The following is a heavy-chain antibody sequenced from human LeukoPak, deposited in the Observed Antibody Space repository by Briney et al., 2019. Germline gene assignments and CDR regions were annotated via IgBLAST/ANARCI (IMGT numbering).Heavy chain of an antibody. Sequence: GGSLRLSCEASGFAFTTFFMAWVRQSSGKGLGWVADIKPDGSETYYKGSVEGRFTISRDNADNSLYLQMNSLRAEDTAVYYCARDPGGSGWGAFDIWGQGTMVTVSS. D-gene: IGHD4-23*01. CDR1: GFAFTTFF. V-gene: IGHV3-7*05. CDR3: ARDPGGSGWGAFDI. J-gene: IGHJ3*02. CDR2: IKPDGSET.